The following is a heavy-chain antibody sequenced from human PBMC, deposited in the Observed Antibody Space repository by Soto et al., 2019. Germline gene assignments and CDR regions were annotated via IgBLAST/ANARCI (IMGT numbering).Heavy chain of an antibody. Sequence: SETLSLTCAGSGGTISSWYWSWIRQPPGKGLEWIGYIYYSGSTYYNPSLKSRVTISVDTSKNQFSLNLSSVTAADTAMYYCARAGVATIYPGNNWFDPWGQGTLVTVSS. CDR3: ARAGVATIYPGNNWFDP. J-gene: IGHJ5*02. D-gene: IGHD5-12*01. V-gene: IGHV4-59*08. CDR2: IYYSGST. CDR1: GGTISSWY.